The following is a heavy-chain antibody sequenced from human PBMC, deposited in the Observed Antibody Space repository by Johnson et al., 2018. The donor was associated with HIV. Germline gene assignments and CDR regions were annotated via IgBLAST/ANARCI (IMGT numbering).Heavy chain of an antibody. J-gene: IGHJ3*01. V-gene: IGHV3-74*01. CDR2: ISSDGSST. D-gene: IGHD1-1*01. CDR3: GRAVPNLAFDF. Sequence: VQLVQSGGGLVQPGGSLILSCAASGFTFSSYWMHWVRQAPGKGLVWVSRISSDGSSTYYADSVKGRFTISRDNAKNTMFLQMNSLRAEDTAEYYCGRAVPNLAFDFWGQGTMVTVSS. CDR1: GFTFSSYW.